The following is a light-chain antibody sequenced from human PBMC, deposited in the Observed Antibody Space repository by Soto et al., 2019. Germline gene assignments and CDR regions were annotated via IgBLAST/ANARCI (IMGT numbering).Light chain of an antibody. CDR3: QQLNSYPPWT. CDR2: AAS. V-gene: IGKV1-9*01. J-gene: IGKJ1*01. Sequence: DIQLTQPPSFLSASVGDRVTITCWASQGISSYLAWYQQKPGKAPKLLIYAASTLQSGVPSRFSGSGSGTEFTLTISSLQPEDFATYYCQQLNSYPPWTFGQGTKVDIK. CDR1: QGISSY.